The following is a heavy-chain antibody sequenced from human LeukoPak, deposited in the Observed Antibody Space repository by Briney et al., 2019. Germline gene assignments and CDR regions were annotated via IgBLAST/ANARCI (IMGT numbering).Heavy chain of an antibody. D-gene: IGHD3-22*01. CDR3: ASPDYYDSSGYYLALDY. J-gene: IGHJ4*02. Sequence: ASVKVSCKACGYTFTSYAMHWVRQAPGQRPEWMGWINAGNGNTKYSQKFQGRVTITRDTSASTAYMELSSLRSEDTAVYYCASPDYYDSSGYYLALDYWGQGTLVTVSS. V-gene: IGHV1-3*01. CDR2: INAGNGNT. CDR1: GYTFTSYA.